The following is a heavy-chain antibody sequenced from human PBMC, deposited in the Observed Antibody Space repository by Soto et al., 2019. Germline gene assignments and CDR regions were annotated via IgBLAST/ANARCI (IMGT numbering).Heavy chain of an antibody. CDR1: GYTFTSYY. V-gene: IGHV1-46*01. CDR2: INPSGGST. CDR3: ASGSYSGSGKAIFDY. Sequence: QVQLVQSGAEVKKPGASVKVSCKASGYTFTSYYMHWVRQAPGQGLEWMGIINPSGGSTSYAQKSQGRVTMPRETSTSTVYMELSSLRSEDTAVYYCASGSYSGSGKAIFDYWGQGTLVTVSS. J-gene: IGHJ4*02. D-gene: IGHD3-10*01.